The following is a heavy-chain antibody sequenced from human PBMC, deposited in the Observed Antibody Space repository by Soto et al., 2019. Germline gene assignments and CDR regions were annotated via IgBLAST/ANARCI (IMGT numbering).Heavy chain of an antibody. CDR1: GGSISSSSDY. J-gene: IGHJ4*02. V-gene: IGHV4-39*07. CDR3: ATMGATAGSYYFEY. D-gene: IGHD1-26*01. CDR2: IFYSGST. Sequence: SETLSLTCTVSGGSISSSSDYGGWIRRPPGKGLEWIGSIFYSGSTYYNPSLKSRAAISVDTSKNQFSLKLTSVTAADAAVYYCATMGATAGSYYFEYWGQGALVTVSS.